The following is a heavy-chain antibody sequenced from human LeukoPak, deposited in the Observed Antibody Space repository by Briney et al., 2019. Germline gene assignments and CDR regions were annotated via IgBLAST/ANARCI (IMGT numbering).Heavy chain of an antibody. J-gene: IGHJ4*02. CDR3: ARRNYGSGSYYLRGVLYYFDY. V-gene: IGHV4-39*07. D-gene: IGHD3-10*01. Sequence: PSETLSLTCTVSGGSISSSSYYWGWIRQPPGKGLEWIGEINHSGSTNYNPSLKSRVTISVDTSKNQFSLKLSSVTAADTAVYYCARRNYGSGSYYLRGVLYYFDYWGQGTLVTVSS. CDR1: GGSISSSSYY. CDR2: INHSGST.